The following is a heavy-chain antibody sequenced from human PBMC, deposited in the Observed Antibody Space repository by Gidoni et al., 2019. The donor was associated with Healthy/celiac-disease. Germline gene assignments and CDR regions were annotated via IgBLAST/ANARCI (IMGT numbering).Heavy chain of an antibody. D-gene: IGHD6-19*01. J-gene: IGHJ4*02. CDR3: AKGFYSGYSSGSVDY. Sequence: EVQLVESGGGLVQPGRSLRLSCAAAGFTFDDYAMHWVRQAPGKGLEWVSGISWNSGGLGYADSVKGRFTMSRDNAKKSLYLQMNSLRAEDMALYYCAKGFYSGYSSGSVDYWGQGTLVTVSS. V-gene: IGHV3-9*03. CDR1: GFTFDDYA. CDR2: ISWNSGGL.